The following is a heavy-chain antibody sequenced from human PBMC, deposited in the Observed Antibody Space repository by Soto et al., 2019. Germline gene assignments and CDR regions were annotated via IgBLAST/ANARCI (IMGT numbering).Heavy chain of an antibody. CDR2: INHSGST. V-gene: IGHV4-34*01. Sequence: PSETLSLTCAVYGGSFSVYYWSWIRHPPGKGLEWIGEINHSGSTNYNPSLKSRVTISVDTSKNQFSLKLSSVTAADTAVYYCARGRHGAAGLHDAFDIWGQGTMVTVSS. D-gene: IGHD6-13*01. CDR1: GGSFSVYY. J-gene: IGHJ3*02. CDR3: ARGRHGAAGLHDAFDI.